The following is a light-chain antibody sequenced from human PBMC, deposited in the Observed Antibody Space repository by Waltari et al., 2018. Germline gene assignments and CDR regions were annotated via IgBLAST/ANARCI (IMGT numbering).Light chain of an antibody. CDR2: DSS. Sequence: DIQMTQSPSSLSTSVGDRVTITCQASQGINKYLNWYQQKPGKPPKLLIYDSSTLERGVPSRFSGDGYGTDFTFTISSLQPDDFATYYCQQYNSYPFTFGPGTKVDIK. V-gene: IGKV1-33*01. CDR3: QQYNSYPFT. J-gene: IGKJ3*01. CDR1: QGINKY.